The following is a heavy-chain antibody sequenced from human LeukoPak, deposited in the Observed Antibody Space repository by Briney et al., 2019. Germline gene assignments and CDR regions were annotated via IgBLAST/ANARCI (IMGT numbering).Heavy chain of an antibody. CDR2: IIPIFGSS. CDR1: GGTFSSSA. V-gene: IGHV1-69*13. D-gene: IGHD4-17*01. CDR3: ASVTTVTTKGHGAFDI. Sequence: VASVKVSCKASGGTFSSSAISWVRQAPGQGLEWLGGIIPIFGSSNYAQNFQDRVTITADESTSTAYMELSSLRSEDTAVYYCASVTTVTTKGHGAFDIWGQGTMVTFSS. J-gene: IGHJ3*02.